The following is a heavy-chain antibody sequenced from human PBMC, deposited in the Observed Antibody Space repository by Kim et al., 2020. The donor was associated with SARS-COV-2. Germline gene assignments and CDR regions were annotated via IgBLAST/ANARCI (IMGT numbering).Heavy chain of an antibody. J-gene: IGHJ4*02. CDR2: INPNSGGT. Sequence: ASVKVSCKASGYTFTGYYMHWVRQAPGQGLEWMGWINPNSGGTNYAQKFQGRVTMTRDTSISTAYMEVTSLKSDDTAVYYCAIVPNTFGGVIGRLDYWGQGTLVTVSS. CDR1: GYTFTGYY. V-gene: IGHV1-2*02. CDR3: AIVPNTFGGVIGRLDY. D-gene: IGHD3-16*02.